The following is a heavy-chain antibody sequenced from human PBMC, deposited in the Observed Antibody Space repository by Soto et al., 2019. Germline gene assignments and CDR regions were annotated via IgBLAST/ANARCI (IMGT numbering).Heavy chain of an antibody. CDR3: ARPHNYDFWSGPTLDY. CDR1: GFTFSSYA. CDR2: ISYGGSNK. J-gene: IGHJ4*02. Sequence: QVQLVESGGGVVQPGRSLRLSCAASGFTFSSYAMHWVRQAPGKGLEWVAVISYGGSNKYYADSVKGRFTISRDNSKNTLYLQMNSLRAEDTAVYYCARPHNYDFWSGPTLDYWGQGTLVTVSS. D-gene: IGHD3-3*01. V-gene: IGHV3-30-3*01.